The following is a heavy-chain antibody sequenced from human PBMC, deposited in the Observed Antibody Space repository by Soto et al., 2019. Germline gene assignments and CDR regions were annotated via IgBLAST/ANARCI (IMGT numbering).Heavy chain of an antibody. D-gene: IGHD3-10*01. J-gene: IGHJ5*02. CDR2: IYNSGNS. CDR3: SRFWVREYTDLPIIS. Sequence: PSETLSLTCTVSGASISSTGDAWGWIRQPPGKGLEWIAMIYNSGNSFYNPSLKSRVSISLDTSKNLFSLKLSSLTAADTALYFCSRFWVREYTDLPIISWGPGTLVTVSS. CDR1: GASISSTGDA. V-gene: IGHV4-39*02.